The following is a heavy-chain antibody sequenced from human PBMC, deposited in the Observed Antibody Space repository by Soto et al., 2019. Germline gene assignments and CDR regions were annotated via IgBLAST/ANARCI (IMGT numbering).Heavy chain of an antibody. J-gene: IGHJ3*02. CDR2: FGHNGEAT. D-gene: IGHD1-26*01. Sequence: EVQLLESGGGLGQPGGSLRLSCVASGFTYNVMNWVRQATGKGLEWVSGFGHNGEATFYADSVRGGFTISRDNSKNVIFLQMDSLRVEDTAVYYCAKMVGRIVGATTGPLDIWGRGTLVTVAT. CDR3: AKMVGRIVGATTGPLDI. CDR1: GFTYNV. V-gene: IGHV3-23*01.